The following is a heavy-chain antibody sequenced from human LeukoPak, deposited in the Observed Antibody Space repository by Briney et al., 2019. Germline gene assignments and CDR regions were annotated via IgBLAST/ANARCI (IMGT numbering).Heavy chain of an antibody. V-gene: IGHV4-59*08. Sequence: GSLRLSCAASGFTFSSYWMSWIRQPPGKGLEWIGYIYYSGSTNYNPSLKSRVTISVDTSKNQFSLKLSSVTAADTAVYYCARSELAVFDYWGQGTLVTVSS. CDR1: GFTFSSYW. CDR3: ARSELAVFDY. CDR2: IYYSGST. D-gene: IGHD6-13*01. J-gene: IGHJ4*02.